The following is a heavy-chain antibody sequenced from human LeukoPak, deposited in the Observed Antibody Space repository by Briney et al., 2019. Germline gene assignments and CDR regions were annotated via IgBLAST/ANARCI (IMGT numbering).Heavy chain of an antibody. CDR3: ARDYYDSSGYPNWFDP. V-gene: IGHV3-33*01. CDR2: IWYDGSNK. D-gene: IGHD3-22*01. CDR1: GFTFSSYG. J-gene: IGHJ5*02. Sequence: GGSLRLSCAASGFTFSSYGMHWVRQAPGKGLEWVAVIWYDGSNKYYADSVKGRFTISRDNSKNTLYLQMNSPRAEDTAVYYCARDYYDSSGYPNWFDPWGQGTLVTVSS.